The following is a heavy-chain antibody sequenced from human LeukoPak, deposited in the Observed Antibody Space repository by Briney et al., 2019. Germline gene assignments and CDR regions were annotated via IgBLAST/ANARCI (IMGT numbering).Heavy chain of an antibody. CDR3: ARGHTPSSTTRGEFFDP. V-gene: IGHV3-20*04. CDR1: GFTFDDYG. Sequence: PGGSLRLSCAASGFTFDDYGMSWVRQAPGKGLEWVSGINWNGGSTGYADSVKGRFTISRDNAKNSLYLQMNSLRAEDTAVYYCARGHTPSSTTRGEFFDPWGQGTLVTVSS. J-gene: IGHJ5*02. D-gene: IGHD2-2*01. CDR2: INWNGGST.